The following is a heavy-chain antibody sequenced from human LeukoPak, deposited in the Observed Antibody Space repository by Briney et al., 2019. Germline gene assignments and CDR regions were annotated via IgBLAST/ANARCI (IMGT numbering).Heavy chain of an antibody. J-gene: IGHJ4*02. V-gene: IGHV4-4*02. CDR2: IYHSGST. CDR1: GCSISSSNW. CDR3: ARDRGTWNDDGFDY. D-gene: IGHD1-1*01. Sequence: PSETLSLTCAVSGCSISSSNWWSWVRQPPGKGLERIGEIYHSGSTNYNPSLKSRVTMSVDTSKNQFSLKLSSVTAADTAVYYCARDRGTWNDDGFDYWGQGTLVTVSS.